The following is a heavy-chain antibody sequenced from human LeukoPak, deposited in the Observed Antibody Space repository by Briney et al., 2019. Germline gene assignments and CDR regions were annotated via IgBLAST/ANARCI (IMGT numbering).Heavy chain of an antibody. CDR3: ASTPITFGGVIASPGDY. Sequence: QTLSLTCTVSGGSISSGGYYWSWIRQHPGKGLEWIGYIYYSGSTYYNPSLKSRVTISVDTSKNQFSLKLSSVTAADTAVYYCASTPITFGGVIASPGDYWGQGTLVTVSS. J-gene: IGHJ4*02. V-gene: IGHV4-31*03. D-gene: IGHD3-16*02. CDR2: IYYSGST. CDR1: GGSISSGGYY.